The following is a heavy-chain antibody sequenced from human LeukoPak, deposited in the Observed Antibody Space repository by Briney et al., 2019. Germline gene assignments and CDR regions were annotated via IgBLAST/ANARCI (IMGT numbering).Heavy chain of an antibody. Sequence: ASVKVSCKASGYTFTSYAMHRVRQAPGQRLEWMGWINAGNGNTKYSQKFQGRVTITRDTSASTAYMELSSLRSEDTAVYYCARVPTTVTTGCGYWGQGTLVTVSS. CDR1: GYTFTSYA. J-gene: IGHJ4*02. CDR3: ARVPTTVTTGCGY. V-gene: IGHV1-3*01. D-gene: IGHD4-17*01. CDR2: INAGNGNT.